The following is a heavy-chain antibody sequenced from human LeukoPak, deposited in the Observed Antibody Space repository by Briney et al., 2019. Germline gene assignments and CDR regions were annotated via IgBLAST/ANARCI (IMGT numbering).Heavy chain of an antibody. V-gene: IGHV4-39*07. CDR3: ARLALQEVGATQTYYLDY. CDR1: GGSISSSSYY. Sequence: SETLSLTCTVSGGSISSSSYYWGWIRQPPGKGLEWIGSIYYSGSTYYNPSLKSRVTISVDTSKIQFSLKLSSVTAADTAVYYCARLALQEVGATQTYYLDYWGQGTPVTVSS. J-gene: IGHJ4*02. CDR2: IYYSGST. D-gene: IGHD1-26*01.